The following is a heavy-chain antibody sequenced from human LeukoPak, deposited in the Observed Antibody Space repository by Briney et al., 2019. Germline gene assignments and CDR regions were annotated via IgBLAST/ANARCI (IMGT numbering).Heavy chain of an antibody. Sequence: ASVKVSCKASGYTFTSYGISWVRQAPGQGREWMGWISAYNGNTNYAQKLQGRVTMTTDTSTSTAYMELRSLRSDDTAVYYCARDYYTFGGVIATRRFDPWGQGTLVTVSS. CDR1: GYTFTSYG. CDR2: ISAYNGNT. D-gene: IGHD3-16*02. J-gene: IGHJ5*02. V-gene: IGHV1-18*01. CDR3: ARDYYTFGGVIATRRFDP.